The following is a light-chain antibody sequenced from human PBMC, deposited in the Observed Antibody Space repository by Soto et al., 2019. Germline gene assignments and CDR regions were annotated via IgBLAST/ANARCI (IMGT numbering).Light chain of an antibody. Sequence: IQMTQSPSSLSASVGDRVTITGRAGESIRNNLNWYQQKPGKAPKLLIYAASTLQSGVPSRFSGGGSGTEFTLTIGSLQPEDFTTYYCQQTYSTPRGAFGQGTKVEFK. CDR1: ESIRNN. J-gene: IGKJ1*01. V-gene: IGKV1-39*01. CDR2: AAS. CDR3: QQTYSTPRGA.